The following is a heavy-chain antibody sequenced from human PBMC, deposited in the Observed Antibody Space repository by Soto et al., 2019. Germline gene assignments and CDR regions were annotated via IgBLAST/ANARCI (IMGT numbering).Heavy chain of an antibody. CDR3: ARGPGVPAPRVFDP. CDR1: GGSISSYY. D-gene: IGHD2-2*01. CDR2: IYYSGST. V-gene: IGHV4-59*01. Sequence: SETLSLTCTVSGGSISSYYWSWIRQPPGKGLEWIGYIYYSGSTNYNPSLKSRVTISVDTSKNQFSLKLSSLRSEDTAVYYCARGPGVPAPRVFDPWGQGTLVTVSS. J-gene: IGHJ5*02.